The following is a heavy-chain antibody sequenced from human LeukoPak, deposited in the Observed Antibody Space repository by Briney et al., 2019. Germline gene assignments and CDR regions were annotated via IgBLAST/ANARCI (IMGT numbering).Heavy chain of an antibody. CDR1: GFTFSSYS. D-gene: IGHD3-22*01. CDR2: ISSSSSYI. Sequence: GGSLRLSCAASGFTFSSYSMNWVRQAPGKGLEWVSSISSSSSYIYYADSVKGRFTISRDNAKNSLYLQMNSLRAEDTAVYYCARDGTMVVVPAEYFQHWGQGTLVTVSS. V-gene: IGHV3-21*01. CDR3: ARDGTMVVVPAEYFQH. J-gene: IGHJ1*01.